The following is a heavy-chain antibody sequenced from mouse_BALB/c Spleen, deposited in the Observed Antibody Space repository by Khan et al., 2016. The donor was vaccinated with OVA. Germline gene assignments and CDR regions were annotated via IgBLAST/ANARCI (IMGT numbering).Heavy chain of an antibody. Sequence: QVQLQQPGAELVRPGASVKLSCKASGYTFTSYWMNWVKQRPGQGLEWIGMIDPSDSETHYNQIFKDKATLTVDKSSSTAYMPLSRLPSADSAVYYCARREKYGYDPSWFAYWGQGTLVTVSA. CDR1: GYTFTSYW. CDR3: ARREKYGYDPSWFAY. D-gene: IGHD2-2*01. J-gene: IGHJ3*01. CDR2: IDPSDSET. V-gene: IGHV1-61*01.